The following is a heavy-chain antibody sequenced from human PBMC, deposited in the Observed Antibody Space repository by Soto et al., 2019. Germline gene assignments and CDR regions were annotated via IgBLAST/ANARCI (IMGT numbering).Heavy chain of an antibody. CDR3: ARHEAGRYFDS. J-gene: IGHJ4*02. CDR1: RGSISSVTNY. D-gene: IGHD6-25*01. CDR2: IYYSGST. Sequence: SETLSLTCTVSRGSISSVTNYWAWIRQPPGKGLEWIANIYYSGSTFYNPSLKSRVTISLDTSKNQFSLKLRSVTAADTAVYYCARHEAGRYFDSWGQGTLVTVSS. V-gene: IGHV4-39*01.